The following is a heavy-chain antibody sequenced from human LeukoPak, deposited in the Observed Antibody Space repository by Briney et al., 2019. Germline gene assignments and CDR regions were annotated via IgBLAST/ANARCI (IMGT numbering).Heavy chain of an antibody. V-gene: IGHV3-23*01. CDR2: ISDSGTHI. D-gene: IGHD5-24*01. J-gene: IGHJ4*02. Sequence: QPGGSLGLSCAASGFTFSSYAMSWVRQAPGEGLEWVSSISDSGTHIYYADSVKGRFTISRDNSKNTVYLQMNSLRAEDTAVYYCAKDRDGYNPDYWGQGTLVSVSS. CDR1: GFTFSSYA. CDR3: AKDRDGYNPDY.